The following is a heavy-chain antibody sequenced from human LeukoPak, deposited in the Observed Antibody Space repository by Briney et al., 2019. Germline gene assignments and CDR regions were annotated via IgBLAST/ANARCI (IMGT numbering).Heavy chain of an antibody. CDR1: GFLFGSHA. D-gene: IGHD3-10*01. Sequence: GGSLRLPCAASGFLFGSHAMNWVRQAPGKGLEWVSGISGSGGSTYYADSVKGRFTISRGNSKNTLFLQMNSLRPEDTAVYFCARDPGGYFDYWGQGTLVTVSS. V-gene: IGHV3-23*01. CDR3: ARDPGGYFDY. CDR2: ISGSGGST. J-gene: IGHJ4*02.